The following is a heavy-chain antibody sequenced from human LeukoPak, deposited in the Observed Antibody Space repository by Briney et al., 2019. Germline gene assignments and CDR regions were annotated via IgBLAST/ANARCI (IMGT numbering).Heavy chain of an antibody. CDR2: IYPGDYGT. J-gene: IGHJ5*02. CDR1: GSSFTSYW. D-gene: IGHD3-10*01. CDR3: ARTYYYGSGSPYSFDP. Sequence: GASLKISCKGSGSSFTSYWIGWVRQMGGKGLEWMGIIYPGDYGTRYSPSFQGQVTISADKSLTTAYLQWSSLKTSDTAMYYCARTYYYGSGSPYSFDPWGQGTLVTVSS. V-gene: IGHV5-51*01.